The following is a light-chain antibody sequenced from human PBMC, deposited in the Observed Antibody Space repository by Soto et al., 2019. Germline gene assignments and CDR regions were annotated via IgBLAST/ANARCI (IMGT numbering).Light chain of an antibody. CDR1: QSISSY. CDR2: AAS. Sequence: DIQMTQSPSSLSASVGDSVTISCRASQSISSYLNWYQQKPGKAPNLLIYAASNLQSGVPSRFSGSGSGTDFTLTISSLQPKDFATYYCQQTYNTPRTFSQGTKLEI. CDR3: QQTYNTPRT. V-gene: IGKV1-39*01. J-gene: IGKJ2*01.